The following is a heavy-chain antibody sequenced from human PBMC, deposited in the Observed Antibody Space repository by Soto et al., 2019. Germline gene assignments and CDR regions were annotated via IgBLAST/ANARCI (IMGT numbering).Heavy chain of an antibody. CDR3: ARGASP. J-gene: IGHJ5*02. V-gene: IGHV1-8*01. CDR2: MSPTSGNT. CDR1: GYTFTSFD. Sequence: QEQLVQSGAEVKRPGASVKVSCKASGYTFTSFDINWVRQAAGQGFDWLGWMSPTSGNTGYAQKFQGRITLTRSTSISTAYMELTGLTPDASAVYYCARGASPWGQGTLVTVSS.